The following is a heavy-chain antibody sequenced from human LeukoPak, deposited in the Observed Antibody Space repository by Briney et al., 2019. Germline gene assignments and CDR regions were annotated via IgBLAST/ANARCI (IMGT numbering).Heavy chain of an antibody. J-gene: IGHJ4*02. CDR3: ARVGIAAAGVPEMGY. V-gene: IGHV1-69*13. CDR2: IIPIFGTA. D-gene: IGHD6-13*01. CDR1: GGTFSSYA. Sequence: SVKVSCKASGGTFSSYAISRVRQAPGQGLEWMGGIIPIFGTANYAQKFQGRVTITADESTSTAYMELSSLRSEDTAVYYCARVGIAAAGVPEMGYWGQGTLVTVSS.